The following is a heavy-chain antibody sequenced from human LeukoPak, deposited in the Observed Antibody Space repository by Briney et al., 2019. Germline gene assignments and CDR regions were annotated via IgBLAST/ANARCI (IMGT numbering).Heavy chain of an antibody. V-gene: IGHV1-2*02. CDR3: ARDHSGSSDFDI. CDR1: GYTFTSYG. Sequence: ASVTVSCKASGYTFTSYGISWVRQAPGQGLEWMGWINPNSGGTNYAQKFQGRVTMTRDTSISTAYMELSRLRSDDTAVYYCARDHSGSSDFDIWGQGTMVTVSS. CDR2: INPNSGGT. D-gene: IGHD1-26*01. J-gene: IGHJ3*02.